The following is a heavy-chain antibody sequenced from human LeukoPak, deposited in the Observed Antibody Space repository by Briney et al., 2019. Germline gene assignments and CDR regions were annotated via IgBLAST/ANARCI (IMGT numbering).Heavy chain of an antibody. CDR2: IYYSGST. J-gene: IGHJ5*02. D-gene: IGHD1-26*01. V-gene: IGHV4-59*08. CDR3: ARLGTIVGATKNWFDP. CDR1: GGSISSYY. Sequence: PSETLSLTCTVSGGSISSYYWSWIRQPPGKGLEWIGYIYYSGSTNYNPSLKSRVTISVDTSKNQFSLKLSSVTAADTAVYYCARLGTIVGATKNWFDPWGQGTLVTVSS.